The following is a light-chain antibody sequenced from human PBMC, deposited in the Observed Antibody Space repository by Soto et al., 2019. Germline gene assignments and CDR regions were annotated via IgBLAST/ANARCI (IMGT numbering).Light chain of an antibody. CDR3: QQRHSWPIT. J-gene: IGKJ5*01. V-gene: IGKV3-11*01. CDR2: VAS. Sequence: DIVLTQSPSSLSVSLGEGVTLSCRASESISCHLVWYQLIPGKAPRLLIYVASNLQTGVPARFSGAGSGTDFTLTITDLQPEDFTVYFCQQRHSWPITFGQGTRLK. CDR1: ESISCH.